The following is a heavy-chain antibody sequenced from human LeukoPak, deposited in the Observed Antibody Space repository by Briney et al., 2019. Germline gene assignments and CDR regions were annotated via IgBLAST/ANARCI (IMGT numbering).Heavy chain of an antibody. D-gene: IGHD5-12*01. J-gene: IGHJ4*02. V-gene: IGHV3-23*01. CDR1: GFTLSSYA. CDR3: AKDRGKWPRYFDY. CDR2: ISGSGGST. Sequence: PGGSLRLSCEASGFTLSSYAMTWVRQAPGKGLEWVSGISGSGGSTYYADSVKGRFTISRDNSKNTLYLQMNSLRAEDTAVYYCAKDRGKWPRYFDYWGQGTLVSVSS.